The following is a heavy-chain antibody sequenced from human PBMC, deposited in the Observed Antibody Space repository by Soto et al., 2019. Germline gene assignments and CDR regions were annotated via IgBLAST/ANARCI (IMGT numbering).Heavy chain of an antibody. Sequence: QVQLVESGGGVVQPGRSLRLSCAASGFTFSSYGMHWVRQAPGKGLEWVAVITYDGSNKNYVDSVKGRFTISRDNSKNTLYLQMNSLRAEDTAVYYRAYYRGYPTGGTCAFFHYWGQGTLVTVSS. CDR2: ITYDGSNK. CDR1: GFTFSSYG. D-gene: IGHD2-15*01. J-gene: IGHJ4*02. CDR3: AYYRGYPTGGTCAFFHY. V-gene: IGHV3-30*03.